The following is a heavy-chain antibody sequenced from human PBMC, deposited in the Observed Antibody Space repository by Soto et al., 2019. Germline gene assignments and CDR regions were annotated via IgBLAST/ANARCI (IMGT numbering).Heavy chain of an antibody. Sequence: LSLTCTVRGGSISNGNYYWSWIRQLPGKGLELIGNIYYIGTTSYNPSLKSRVTMSIDTSKNQFSLKLRSVVAADTAMYYCAKNETNRPWFSXWGQGTLVTVSX. CDR3: AKNETNRPWFSX. CDR2: IYYIGTT. J-gene: IGHJ5*02. V-gene: IGHV4-31*03. CDR1: GGSISNGNYY.